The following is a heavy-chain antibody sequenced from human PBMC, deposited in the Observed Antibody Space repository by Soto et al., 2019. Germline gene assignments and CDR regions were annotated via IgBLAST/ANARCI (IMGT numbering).Heavy chain of an antibody. V-gene: IGHV1-69*02. Sequence: QVQLVQSGAEVKKPGSSVKVSCKASGGTFSSYTISWVRQAPGQGLEWMGRIIPILGIANYAQKFQGRVTSNADKSTSTAYMELSSLRSEDTAVYYCATSIVAAGNLGAWFDPWGQGTLVTVSS. CDR2: IIPILGIA. D-gene: IGHD6-13*01. J-gene: IGHJ5*02. CDR3: ATSIVAAGNLGAWFDP. CDR1: GGTFSSYT.